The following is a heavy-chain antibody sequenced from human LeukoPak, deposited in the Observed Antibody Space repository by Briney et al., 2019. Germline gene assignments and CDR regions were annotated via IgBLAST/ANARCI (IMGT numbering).Heavy chain of an antibody. CDR3: ASPYGSGSYWDAFDI. D-gene: IGHD3-10*01. J-gene: IGHJ3*02. CDR1: GFTFSSYA. V-gene: IGHV3-30-3*01. CDR2: TSYDGSNK. Sequence: GGSLRLSCAASGFTFSSYAMHWVRQAPGKGLEWVAVTSYDGSNKYYADSVKGRFTISRDNSKNTLHLQMNSLRAEDTAVYYCASPYGSGSYWDAFDIWGQGTMVTVSS.